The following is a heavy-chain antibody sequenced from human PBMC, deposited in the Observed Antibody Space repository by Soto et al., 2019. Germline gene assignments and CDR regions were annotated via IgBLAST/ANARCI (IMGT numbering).Heavy chain of an antibody. J-gene: IGHJ4*02. CDR1: GFSLSTSGVG. Sequence: QITLKESGHALVKPTQTLTLTCTFSGFSLSTSGVGVGWIRQPPGEALEWLALIYWDDYKHFSPSLESRLTITKDTSKNQVVLTMTNMDPVDTATYFCVHKGGGDRILDYWGQGTLVTVSS. V-gene: IGHV2-5*02. CDR2: IYWDDYK. D-gene: IGHD3-16*01. CDR3: VHKGGGDRILDY.